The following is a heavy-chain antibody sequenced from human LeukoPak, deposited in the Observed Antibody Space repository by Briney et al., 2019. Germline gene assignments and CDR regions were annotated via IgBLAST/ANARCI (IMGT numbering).Heavy chain of an antibody. CDR1: GYSISSGYY. CDR3: ARGYSSSSLGAFDI. J-gene: IGHJ3*02. V-gene: IGHV4-38-2*02. Sequence: SETLSLTCTVSGYSISSGYYWGWIRQPPGKGLEWIGSIYHSGSTYYNPSLKSRVTISVDTSKNQFSLKLSSVTAADTAVYYCARGYSSSSLGAFDIWGQGTMVTVSS. D-gene: IGHD6-6*01. CDR2: IYHSGST.